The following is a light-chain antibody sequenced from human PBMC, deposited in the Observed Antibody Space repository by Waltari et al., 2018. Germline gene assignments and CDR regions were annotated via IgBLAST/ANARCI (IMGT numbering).Light chain of an antibody. CDR2: DAS. CDR3: QHRSNWRTYT. V-gene: IGKV3-11*01. CDR1: QSVTMY. Sequence: EIVLTQSPATLSLSPGERATLSCRASQSVTMYLAWYKQKPGQAPRLLIHDASNRATGIPARFSGSGSGTDFTLTISSLEPEDFAVYYCQHRSNWRTYTFGQGTKVEIK. J-gene: IGKJ2*01.